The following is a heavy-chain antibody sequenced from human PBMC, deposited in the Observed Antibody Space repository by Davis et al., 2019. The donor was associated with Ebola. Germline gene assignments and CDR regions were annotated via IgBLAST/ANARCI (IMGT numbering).Heavy chain of an antibody. CDR2: ISGSGNSP. CDR3: AKDLRAVAGTIDY. V-gene: IGHV3-23*01. Sequence: GESLKISCAASEFSFSSYAMSWVRQAPGKGLEWVSAISGSGNSPDYADSVRGRFTISRDNSKNTLHLQMKSLRAEDTAVYYCAKDLRAVAGTIDYWGQGTLVTVSS. D-gene: IGHD6-19*01. J-gene: IGHJ4*02. CDR1: EFSFSSYA.